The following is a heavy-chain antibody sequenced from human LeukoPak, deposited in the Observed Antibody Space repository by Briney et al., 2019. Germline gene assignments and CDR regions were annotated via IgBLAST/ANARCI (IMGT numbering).Heavy chain of an antibody. J-gene: IGHJ5*02. D-gene: IGHD1-26*01. CDR2: FDPEDGET. V-gene: IGHV1-24*01. CDR3: AHARIVGATNWFDP. Sequence: ASVKVSCKVSGYTHTELSMHWVRQAPGKGLEWMGGFDPEDGETIYAQKFQGRVTMTEDTSTDTAYMELSSLRSEDTAVYYCAHARIVGATNWFDPWGQGTLVTVSS. CDR1: GYTHTELS.